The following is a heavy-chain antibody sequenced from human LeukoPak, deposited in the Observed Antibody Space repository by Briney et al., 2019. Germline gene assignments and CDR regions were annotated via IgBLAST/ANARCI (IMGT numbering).Heavy chain of an antibody. CDR2: INAGNGNT. J-gene: IGHJ4*02. Sequence: ASVKVSCKASGYTFTSYAMHWVRQAPGQRLEWMGWINAGNGNTKYSQKFQGRVTITRDTSVSTAYMELSGLRSEDTAVYYCARDPYYDFWSFDYWGQGTLVTVSS. CDR1: GYTFTSYA. V-gene: IGHV1-3*01. CDR3: ARDPYYDFWSFDY. D-gene: IGHD3-3*01.